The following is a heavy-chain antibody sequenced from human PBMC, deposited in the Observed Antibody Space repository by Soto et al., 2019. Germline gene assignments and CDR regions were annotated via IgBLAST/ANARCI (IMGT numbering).Heavy chain of an antibody. Sequence: ASVKVSCKASGYTFTGYYMHWVRQAPGQGLEWMGWINPNSGGTNYAQKFQGWVTMTRDTSISTAYMELSRLRSDDTAVYYCARDLKPVVYYGDYGSTYYYYYYGMDVWGQGTTVTVSS. J-gene: IGHJ6*02. CDR3: ARDLKPVVYYGDYGSTYYYYYYGMDV. V-gene: IGHV1-2*04. D-gene: IGHD4-17*01. CDR2: INPNSGGT. CDR1: GYTFTGYY.